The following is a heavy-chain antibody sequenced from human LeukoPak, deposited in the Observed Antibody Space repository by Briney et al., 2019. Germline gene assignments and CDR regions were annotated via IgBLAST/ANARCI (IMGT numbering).Heavy chain of an antibody. D-gene: IGHD2-2*01. Sequence: ASVKVSCKASGYTFTSYDINWVRQAPGQGLEWMGWMNPNSGNTVYAQKFQGRVTITRNTSISTAYMELSSLRSEDTAVYYCARGRVPAAIQDYWGQGTLVTVSS. V-gene: IGHV1-8*03. J-gene: IGHJ4*02. CDR2: MNPNSGNT. CDR1: GYTFTSYD. CDR3: ARGRVPAAIQDY.